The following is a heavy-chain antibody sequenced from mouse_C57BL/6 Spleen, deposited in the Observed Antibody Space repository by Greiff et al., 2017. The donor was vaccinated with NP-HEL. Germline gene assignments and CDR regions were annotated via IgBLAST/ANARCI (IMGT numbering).Heavy chain of an antibody. Sequence: ESGPGLVKPSQSLSLTCSVTGYSITSGYYWNWIRQFPGNKLEWMGYISYDGSNNYNPSLKNRISITRDTSKNQFFLKLNSVTTEDTATYYCAQGNYYGTPFAYWGQGTLVTVSA. CDR2: ISYDGSN. V-gene: IGHV3-6*01. CDR1: GYSITSGYY. D-gene: IGHD1-1*01. CDR3: AQGNYYGTPFAY. J-gene: IGHJ3*01.